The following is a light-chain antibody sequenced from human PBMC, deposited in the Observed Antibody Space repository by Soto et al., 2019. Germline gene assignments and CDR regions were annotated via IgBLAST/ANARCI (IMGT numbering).Light chain of an antibody. CDR3: QQYNNWRT. CDR2: GAS. CDR1: QSVSSD. V-gene: IGKV3-15*01. J-gene: IGKJ1*01. Sequence: EIVMTQSPATLSVSPGERATLSCRASQSVSSDLAWYQQKPGQAPRLLIHGASTRATGVPARFSGSGSGTVFTLTISSLQSEDFAVYYCQQYNNWRTFGQGTKVEIK.